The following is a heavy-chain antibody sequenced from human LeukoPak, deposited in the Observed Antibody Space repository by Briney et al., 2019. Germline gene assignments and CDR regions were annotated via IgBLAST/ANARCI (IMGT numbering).Heavy chain of an antibody. Sequence: ASVKVSCKASGYTITSYGISWVRQAPGQGLEWMGWISAYNGNTNYAQKLQGRVTMTTDTSTSTAYMELRSLRSDDTAVYYCAGGSGSYYPNWFDPWGQGTLVTVSS. CDR1: GYTITSYG. J-gene: IGHJ5*02. D-gene: IGHD3-10*01. CDR3: AGGSGSYYPNWFDP. CDR2: ISAYNGNT. V-gene: IGHV1-18*01.